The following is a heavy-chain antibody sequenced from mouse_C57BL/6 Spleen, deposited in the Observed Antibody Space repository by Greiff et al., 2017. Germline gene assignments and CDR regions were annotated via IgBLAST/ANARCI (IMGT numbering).Heavy chain of an antibody. J-gene: IGHJ4*01. CDR2: ILPGSGCN. CDR1: GYTFTGYW. V-gene: IGHV1-9*01. Sequence: VQLQQSGAELMKPGASVKLSCKATGYTFTGYWIAWVKQRPGHGLEWIGEILPGSGCNNYNEKVKGKATFTADTSSNTAYMQLSSLNTEDYAIYDCAKTQAGAMDYWGQGTSVTVSS. D-gene: IGHD3-2*02. CDR3: AKTQAGAMDY.